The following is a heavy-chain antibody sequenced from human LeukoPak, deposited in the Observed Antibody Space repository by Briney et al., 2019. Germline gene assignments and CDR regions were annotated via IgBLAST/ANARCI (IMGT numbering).Heavy chain of an antibody. Sequence: GGSLRLSCAASGFIFSSYWMSWVRQAPGKGLEWVANIIQDGSEKYYVDSVKGRFTISRDNAKNSLYLQMNSLRAEDTAVYYCAKRGTRATHGMDVWGQGTTVTVSS. CDR1: GFIFSSYW. CDR3: AKRGTRATHGMDV. CDR2: IIQDGSEK. D-gene: IGHD7-27*01. J-gene: IGHJ6*02. V-gene: IGHV3-7*01.